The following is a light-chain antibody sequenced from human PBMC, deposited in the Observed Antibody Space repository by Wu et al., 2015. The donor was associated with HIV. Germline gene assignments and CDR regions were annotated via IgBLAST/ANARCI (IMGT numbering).Light chain of an antibody. CDR1: QSIISTY. CDR2: GVS. J-gene: IGKJ1*01. CDR3: QHRSDWPT. Sequence: IVLTQSPGTLSLSPGERATLSCRASQSIISTYLAWYQHKPGQAPRLLIYGVSSRATGIPDRFSGSGSGTEFTLTISSLESEDFGVYYCQHRSDWPTFGQGTKVEIQ. V-gene: IGKV3D-20*02.